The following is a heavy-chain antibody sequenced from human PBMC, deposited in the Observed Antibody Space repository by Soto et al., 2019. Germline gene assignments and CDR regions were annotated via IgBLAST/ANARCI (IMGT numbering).Heavy chain of an antibody. J-gene: IGHJ5*02. D-gene: IGHD3-3*01. CDR2: ISAYNGNT. V-gene: IGHV1-18*01. CDR1: GYTFTSYG. CDR3: ARTITIFGVVTENWFDP. Sequence: GASVKVSCKASGYTFTSYGISWVRQAPGQGLEWMGWISAYNGNTNYAQKLQGRVTMTTDTSTSTAYMELRSLRSDDTAVYYCARTITIFGVVTENWFDPWGQGTLVTVSS.